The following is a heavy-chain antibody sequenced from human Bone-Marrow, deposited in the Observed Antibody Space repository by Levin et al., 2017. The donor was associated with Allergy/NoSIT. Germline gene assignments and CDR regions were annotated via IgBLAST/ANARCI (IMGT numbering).Heavy chain of an antibody. Sequence: KTSETLSLTCVVSGGAISNYYWSWIRQPPETGLQWIGYIFHSGSANYNPSLKSRVTISVDTSKNQFSLKLSSVTAADTALYYCARGGGKRRVAVDIWGQGTMVTVSS. CDR1: GGAISNYY. J-gene: IGHJ3*02. CDR3: ARGGGKRRVAVDI. D-gene: IGHD2-15*01. CDR2: IFHSGSA. V-gene: IGHV4-59*01.